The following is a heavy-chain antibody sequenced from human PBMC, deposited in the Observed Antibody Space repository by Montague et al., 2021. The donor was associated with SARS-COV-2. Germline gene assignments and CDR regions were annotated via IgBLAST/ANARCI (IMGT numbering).Heavy chain of an antibody. CDR1: GGSISSSNW. J-gene: IGHJ6*02. CDR2: IYHSGST. Sequence: SETLSLTCAVSGGSISSSNWWCWVRQPPGKGLEWIGGIYHSGSTNYNPSLQSRVTISVDKSKNQFSLKLSSVTAADTAVYYCARDRRSWFPPYYYGMDVWGQGTTVTVSS. V-gene: IGHV4-4*02. CDR3: ARDRRSWFPPYYYGMDV. D-gene: IGHD6-13*01.